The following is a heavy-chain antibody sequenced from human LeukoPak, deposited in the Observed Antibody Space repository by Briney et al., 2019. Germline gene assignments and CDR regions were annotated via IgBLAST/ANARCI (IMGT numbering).Heavy chain of an antibody. CDR1: GGSFSGYY. V-gene: IGHV4-34*01. Sequence: AETLSLTCAVYGGSFSGYYWSWIRQPPGKGLEWIGEINHSGRTNYNPSLKSRVTISVDTSKNQFSLKLSSVTAADTAVYYCARAGDSSGYSDYCGQGTLVTVSS. CDR3: ARAGDSSGYSDY. D-gene: IGHD3-22*01. J-gene: IGHJ4*02. CDR2: INHSGRT.